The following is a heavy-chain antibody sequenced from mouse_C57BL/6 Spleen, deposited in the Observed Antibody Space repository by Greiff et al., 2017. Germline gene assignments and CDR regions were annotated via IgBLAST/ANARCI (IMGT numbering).Heavy chain of an antibody. V-gene: IGHV1-80*01. CDR3: ARDLPPYFDY. CDR2: IYPGDGDT. Sequence: QVQLKESGAELVKPGASVKISCKASGYAFSSYWMNWVKQRPGKGLEWIGQIYPGDGDTNYNGKFKGKATLTADKSSSTAYMQLSSLTSEDSAVYFCARDLPPYFDYWGQGTTLTVSS. CDR1: GYAFSSYW. J-gene: IGHJ2*01.